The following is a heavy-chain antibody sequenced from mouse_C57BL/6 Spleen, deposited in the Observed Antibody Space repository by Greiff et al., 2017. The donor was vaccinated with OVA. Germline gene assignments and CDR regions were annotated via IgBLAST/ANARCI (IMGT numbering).Heavy chain of an antibody. Sequence: EVQLQQSGAELVKPGASVKLSCTASGFNIKDYYMHWVKQRTEQGLEWIGRIDPEDGDTKYAPKFQGKATITADTSSNTAYLQLSSLTSEDTAVYYCARITTSYFDYWGQGTTLTVSS. CDR3: ARITTSYFDY. J-gene: IGHJ2*01. CDR1: GFNIKDYY. CDR2: IDPEDGDT. V-gene: IGHV14-2*01. D-gene: IGHD1-1*01.